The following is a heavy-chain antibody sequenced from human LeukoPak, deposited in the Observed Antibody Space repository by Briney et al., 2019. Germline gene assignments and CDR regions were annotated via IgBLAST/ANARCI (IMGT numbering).Heavy chain of an antibody. J-gene: IGHJ4*02. D-gene: IGHD3-22*01. CDR3: ARDISSGYHFDY. V-gene: IGHV4-38-2*02. CDR1: GYSVSSGYY. CDR2: IYYSGST. Sequence: PSETLSLTCTVSGYSVSSGYYWGWIRQPPGKGLEWIGSIYYSGSTYYNPSLKSRVTISVDTSKNQFSLKLSSVTAADTAVYYCARDISSGYHFDYWGQGTLVTVSS.